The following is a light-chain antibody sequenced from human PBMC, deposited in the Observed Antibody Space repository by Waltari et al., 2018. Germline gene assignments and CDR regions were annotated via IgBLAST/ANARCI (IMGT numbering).Light chain of an antibody. J-gene: IGLJ2*01. CDR2: KNT. V-gene: IGLV1-44*01. Sequence: QSLLAQPPSVSGTPGQRVIISCSGSSANIAGNTVDWYHQVPGAAPRLLIFKNTQRQSGVPDRFFASKSGTSASLSISGLQAEDEADYYCGTWDDGVHTRLFGGGTRLTVL. CDR3: GTWDDGVHTRL. CDR1: SANIAGNT.